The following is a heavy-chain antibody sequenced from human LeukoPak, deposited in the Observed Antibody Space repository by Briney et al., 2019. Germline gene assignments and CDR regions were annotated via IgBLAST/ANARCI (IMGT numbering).Heavy chain of an antibody. CDR3: ASRVTGDDAFDI. CDR2: IDPSDSYT. D-gene: IGHD2-21*02. J-gene: IGHJ3*02. Sequence: GESLRISCKGSGYSFTSYWINWVRQMPGKGLEWMERIDPSDSYTNYSPSFQGQVTISADKSISTAYLQWSSLKASDTAMYYCASRVTGDDAFDIWGQGTMVTVSS. V-gene: IGHV5-10-1*04. CDR1: GYSFTSYW.